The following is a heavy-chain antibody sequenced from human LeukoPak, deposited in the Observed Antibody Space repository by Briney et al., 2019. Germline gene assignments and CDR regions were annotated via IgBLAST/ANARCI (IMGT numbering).Heavy chain of an antibody. CDR3: ARAVVVPAAASYYYYYYMDV. J-gene: IGHJ6*03. CDR2: IYYSGST. V-gene: IGHV4-59*01. CDR1: GSSISSYY. Sequence: SETLSLTCTVSGSSISSYYWSWIRQPPGKGLEWIGYIYYSGSTNYNPSLKSRVTISVDTSKNQFSLKLSSVTAADTAVYYCARAVVVPAAASYYYYYYMDVWGKGTTVTISS. D-gene: IGHD2-2*01.